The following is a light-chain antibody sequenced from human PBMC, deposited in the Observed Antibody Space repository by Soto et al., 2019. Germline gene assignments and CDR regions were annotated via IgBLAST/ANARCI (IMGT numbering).Light chain of an antibody. J-gene: IGKJ5*01. V-gene: IGKV3-20*01. Sequence: EIVMTQSPATLSVSPGERATLSCRASQSLSSNLAWYQQKPGQAPRLLVYGASSRATGIPDRFSGSGSGTDFTPTISRLEPEDFAVYYCQQYGSSPTITFGQGTRLEIK. CDR2: GAS. CDR3: QQYGSSPTIT. CDR1: QSLSSN.